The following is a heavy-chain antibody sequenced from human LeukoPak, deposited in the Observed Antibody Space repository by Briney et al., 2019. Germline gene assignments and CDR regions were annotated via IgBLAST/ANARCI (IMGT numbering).Heavy chain of an antibody. CDR1: GGSISSSNW. CDR2: IYHSGSA. Sequence: PSGTLSLTCAVSGGSISSSNWWSWVRQPPGKGLEWIGEIYHSGSANYNPSLKGRVTISVDKSKNQFSLKLSSVTAADTAVYYCASAGHDGSGYKVCWGQGTLVTVSS. J-gene: IGHJ4*02. D-gene: IGHD3-22*01. V-gene: IGHV4-4*02. CDR3: ASAGHDGSGYKVC.